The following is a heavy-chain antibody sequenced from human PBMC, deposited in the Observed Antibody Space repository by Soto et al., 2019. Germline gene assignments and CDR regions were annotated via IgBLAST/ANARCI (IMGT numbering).Heavy chain of an antibody. V-gene: IGHV1-69*06. CDR2: IIPIFGKA. CDR1: GGTFSSYA. D-gene: IGHD6-13*01. Sequence: QVQLVQSGAEVKKPGSSVKVSCKASGGTFSSYAISWVRQAPGQGLEWMGGIIPIFGKANYAQKFQGRVTITADKSTSTAYMELSSLRSEDTAVYYCARGAGQQLPQDYYYGMDVWGQGTTVTVSS. J-gene: IGHJ6*02. CDR3: ARGAGQQLPQDYYYGMDV.